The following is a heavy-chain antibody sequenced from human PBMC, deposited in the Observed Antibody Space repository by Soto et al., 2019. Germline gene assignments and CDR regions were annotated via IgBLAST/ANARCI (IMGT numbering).Heavy chain of an antibody. Sequence: GGSLRLSCAASGFTFSSYSMNWVRQAPGKGLEWVSSISSSSSYIYYADSVKGRFTISRDNAKNSLYLQMNSLRAEDTAVYYCARVRRMAAAGTYYFDYWGQGTLVTVSS. V-gene: IGHV3-21*01. D-gene: IGHD6-13*01. CDR3: ARVRRMAAAGTYYFDY. J-gene: IGHJ4*02. CDR1: GFTFSSYS. CDR2: ISSSSSYI.